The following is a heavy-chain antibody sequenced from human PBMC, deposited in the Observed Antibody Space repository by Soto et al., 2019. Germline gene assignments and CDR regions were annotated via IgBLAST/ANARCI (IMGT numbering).Heavy chain of an antibody. Sequence: QVQLVQSGAEVKKPGASVKVSCKASGYTFTSYGISWVRQAPGQGLEWMGWISAYNGNTNYAQKLQGRVTMTTDTSTSTADMERRSLRSDDTAVYYCARTRGLLYSSSAYTSDYWGQGTLVTVSS. V-gene: IGHV1-18*01. CDR1: GYTFTSYG. CDR3: ARTRGLLYSSSAYTSDY. D-gene: IGHD6-13*01. CDR2: ISAYNGNT. J-gene: IGHJ4*02.